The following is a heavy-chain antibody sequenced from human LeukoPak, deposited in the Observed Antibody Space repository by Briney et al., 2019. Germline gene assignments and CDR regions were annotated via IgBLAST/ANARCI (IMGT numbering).Heavy chain of an antibody. Sequence: PGGSLRLSCAASGFTFTNYAMTWVRQAPGKGLEWVSVIGASSADTYYSDSVKGRFTVSRDNSQNTLFLHMSSLRAEDTAVYFCARRPRDTSGYYLGAFHDWGQGTTVTVSS. J-gene: IGHJ3*01. D-gene: IGHD3-22*01. CDR3: ARRPRDTSGYYLGAFHD. V-gene: IGHV3-23*01. CDR1: GFTFTNYA. CDR2: IGASSADT.